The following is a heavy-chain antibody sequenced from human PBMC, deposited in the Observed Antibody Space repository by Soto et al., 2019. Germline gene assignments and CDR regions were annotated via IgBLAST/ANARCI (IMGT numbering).Heavy chain of an antibody. CDR2: IYPSDSYT. Sequence: GDALKISCKGSGYSFTSYWISWVRQMPGKGLEWIGGIYPSDSYTNYSPSFQGHVTISADKSISTAYLQWSSLKASDTAMYYCASTSPRYCSGGNCYGRDYYSYGMDVWAQGTTVTVSS. V-gene: IGHV5-10-1*01. CDR1: GYSFTSYW. CDR3: ASTSPRYCSGGNCYGRDYYSYGMDV. J-gene: IGHJ6*02. D-gene: IGHD2-15*01.